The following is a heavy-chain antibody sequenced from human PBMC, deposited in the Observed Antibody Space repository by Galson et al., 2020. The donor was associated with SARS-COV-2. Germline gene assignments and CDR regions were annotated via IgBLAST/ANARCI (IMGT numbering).Heavy chain of an antibody. CDR1: GIEISNYA. Sequence: GESLKISCAASGIEISNYAMSWVRQARGKGLEWVSQIHGRTGSIYYADTVKGRFTISRDNSNNRLYLQMSGLRAEDTAVYYCAEAHFGPGNFLDYFDYWGQGTLVTVSS. CDR3: AEAHFGPGNFLDYFDY. CDR2: IHGRTGSI. V-gene: IGHV3-23*01. J-gene: IGHJ4*02. D-gene: IGHD3-10*01.